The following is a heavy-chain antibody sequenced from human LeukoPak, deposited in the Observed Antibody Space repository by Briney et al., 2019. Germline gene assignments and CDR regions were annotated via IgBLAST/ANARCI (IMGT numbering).Heavy chain of an antibody. CDR1: GGSISNSSYF. Sequence: SDTLSLTCTVSGGSISNSSYFWGWIRQPPGKGLEWIGNIYYSGGTYYNPSLKSRVTISVDTSENQFSLELNSVTAADTAVYYCGRLRRSSGWYEIDSWGQGTLVTVSS. J-gene: IGHJ4*02. D-gene: IGHD6-19*01. CDR3: GRLRRSSGWYEIDS. CDR2: IYYSGGT. V-gene: IGHV4-39*01.